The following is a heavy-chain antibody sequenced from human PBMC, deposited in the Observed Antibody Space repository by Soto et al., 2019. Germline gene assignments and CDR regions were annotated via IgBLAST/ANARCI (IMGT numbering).Heavy chain of an antibody. V-gene: IGHV1-69*13. CDR3: ARPAIVGATAYYFDY. Sequence: SVKVSCKASGYTLINYAIHWVRQAPGQGLEWMGWINHIFGTANYAQKLQGRVTITADESTSTAYMELSSLRSEDTAVYYCARPAIVGATAYYFDYWGQGALVTVSS. D-gene: IGHD1-26*01. CDR2: INHIFGTA. CDR1: GYTLINYA. J-gene: IGHJ4*02.